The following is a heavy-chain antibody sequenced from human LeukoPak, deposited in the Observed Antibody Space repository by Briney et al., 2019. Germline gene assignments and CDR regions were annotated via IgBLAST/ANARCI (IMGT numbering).Heavy chain of an antibody. V-gene: IGHV3-23*01. Sequence: PGGSLRLSCAASGFTFSTYAMSWVRQAPGKGLEWVSAISGSGGSTYCADSVKGRFTISRDNSKNTLYLQMNSLRAEDTAVYYCAKDKTTVTTFILDYWGQGTLVTVSS. CDR3: AKDKTTVTTFILDY. J-gene: IGHJ4*02. CDR1: GFTFSTYA. CDR2: ISGSGGST. D-gene: IGHD4-17*01.